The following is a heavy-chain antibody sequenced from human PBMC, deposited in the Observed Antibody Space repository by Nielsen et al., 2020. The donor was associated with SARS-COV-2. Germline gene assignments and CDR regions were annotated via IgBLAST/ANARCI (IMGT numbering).Heavy chain of an antibody. CDR1: DGSFSGHY. J-gene: IGHJ4*02. V-gene: IGHV4-34*01. Sequence: SETLSLTCAVYDGSFSGHYWSWIRQTPGKGLEWIGEITHAGTTNYNPSLQSRVTISLDTSKKQFSLRLSSLTAADTAVYYCAGTLTIFGVAPTLDYWGQGTLVTVSS. CDR2: ITHAGTT. CDR3: AGTLTIFGVAPTLDY. D-gene: IGHD3-3*01.